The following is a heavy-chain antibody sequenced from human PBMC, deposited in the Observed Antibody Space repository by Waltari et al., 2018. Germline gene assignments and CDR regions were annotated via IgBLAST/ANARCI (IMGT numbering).Heavy chain of an antibody. CDR1: GFSFRMHG. D-gene: IGHD6-19*01. CDR3: ARWRRTVSGTVAYDL. V-gene: IGHV3-33*01. Sequence: QVQLVESGGGVVQPGRYLRPSCAASGFSFRMHGMDWVRQAPGKGLEWVAVNWYDGSKKFYADSVKGRFTVSRDNSNNIAFLEMNSLRVEDTAVYYCARWRRTVSGTVAYDLWGQGTMVSVSS. J-gene: IGHJ3*01. CDR2: NWYDGSKK.